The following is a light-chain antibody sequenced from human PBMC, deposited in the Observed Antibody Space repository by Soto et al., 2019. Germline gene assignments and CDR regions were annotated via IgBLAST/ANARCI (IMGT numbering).Light chain of an antibody. CDR2: DAS. Sequence: EVVLTQSPATLSLSPGERATLSCTASQSISTYLTWYQHKPGQAPRLLIYDASRRAPGIPARFSASGSGTDSTLTISSLEPEDFAVNYCQQRRNWPPLTFGGGTKVEIK. J-gene: IGKJ4*02. CDR3: QQRRNWPPLT. V-gene: IGKV3-11*01. CDR1: QSISTY.